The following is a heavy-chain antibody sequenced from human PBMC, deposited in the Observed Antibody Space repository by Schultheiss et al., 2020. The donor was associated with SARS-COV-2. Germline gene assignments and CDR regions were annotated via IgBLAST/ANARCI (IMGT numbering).Heavy chain of an antibody. D-gene: IGHD6-6*01. J-gene: IGHJ6*02. V-gene: IGHV4-34*11. CDR1: GGSFSGYY. CDR2: IYYSGST. CDR3: ARDRPDPHGMDV. Sequence: SETLSLTCAVYGGSFSGYYWSWIRQPPGKGLEWIGYIYYSGSTNYNPSLKSRVTISVDKSKNQFSLKLSSVTAADTAVYYCARDRPDPHGMDVWGQGTTVTVSS.